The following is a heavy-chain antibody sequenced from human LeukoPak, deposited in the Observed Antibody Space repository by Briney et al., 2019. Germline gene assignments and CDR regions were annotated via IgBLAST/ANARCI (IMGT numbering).Heavy chain of an antibody. V-gene: IGHV3-23*01. J-gene: IGHJ4*02. CDR1: GFTSINYA. D-gene: IGHD5-24*01. Sequence: PGGSLRLSCAASGFTSINYAMNWVRQAPGKGLEWVSVLIGSSGSTDYADSVKGRFTISRDTSKNTVFLQMNSLRAEDTAIYYWAKGAYNYIEMGYFDSWGQGSLVTVSS. CDR2: LIGSSGST. CDR3: AKGAYNYIEMGYFDS.